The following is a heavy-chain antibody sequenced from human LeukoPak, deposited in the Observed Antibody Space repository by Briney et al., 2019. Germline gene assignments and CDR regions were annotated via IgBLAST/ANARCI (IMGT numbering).Heavy chain of an antibody. D-gene: IGHD6-6*01. V-gene: IGHV3-23*01. J-gene: IGHJ6*02. CDR2: SGGST. CDR1: GFAFSSYA. CDR3: AKAEAARAPKYYYYGMDV. Sequence: GGSLRLSCAASGFAFSSYAMSWVRQAPGKGLEWVSASGGSTYYADSVKGRFTISRDNSKNTLYLQMNSLRAEDTAVYYCAKAEAARAPKYYYYGMDVWGQGTTVTVSS.